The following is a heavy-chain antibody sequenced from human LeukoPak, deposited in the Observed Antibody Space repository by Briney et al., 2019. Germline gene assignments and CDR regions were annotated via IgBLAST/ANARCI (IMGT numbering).Heavy chain of an antibody. CDR1: GFTFDDYA. D-gene: IGHD3-9*01. Sequence: GGSLRLSCAASGFTFDDYAMHWVRQAPGKGLEWVSGISWNSGSIGYADSVKGRFTISRDNSKNTLYLQMNSLRAEDTAVYYCAKATVLRYFDWLSLPNWFDPWGQGTLVTVSS. CDR2: ISWNSGSI. CDR3: AKATVLRYFDWLSLPNWFDP. V-gene: IGHV3-9*01. J-gene: IGHJ5*02.